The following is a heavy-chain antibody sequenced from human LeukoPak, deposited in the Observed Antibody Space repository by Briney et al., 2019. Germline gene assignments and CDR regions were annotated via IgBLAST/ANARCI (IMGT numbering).Heavy chain of an antibody. CDR1: GGTFSSYA. CDR3: ARDTSGYCSSTSCWRSGYYYYYMDV. V-gene: IGHV1-69*13. D-gene: IGHD2-2*01. CDR2: IIPIFGAA. Sequence: ASVKVSCKASGGTFSSYAISWVRQAPGQGLEWMGGIIPIFGAANYAQKFQGRVTITADESTSTAYMELSSLRSEDTAVYYCARDTSGYCSSTSCWRSGYYYYYMDVWGKGTTVTVSS. J-gene: IGHJ6*03.